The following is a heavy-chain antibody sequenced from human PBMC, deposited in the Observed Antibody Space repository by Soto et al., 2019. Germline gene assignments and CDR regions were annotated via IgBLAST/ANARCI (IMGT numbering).Heavy chain of an antibody. CDR2: ISYDGSNE. J-gene: IGHJ4*02. Sequence: QVQLVESGGGVVQPGRSLRLSCAAFGFTFSSYAMHWVRQAPGKGLEWVAVISYDGSNEYYADSVKGRFTISRDNSKNTLYLQRNSLTAEDTSVNYCARNTGEYDFCMCHDYWGQRTLVTVSS. CDR1: GFTFSSYA. D-gene: IGHD3-3*01. CDR3: ARNTGEYDFCMCHDY. V-gene: IGHV3-30-3*01.